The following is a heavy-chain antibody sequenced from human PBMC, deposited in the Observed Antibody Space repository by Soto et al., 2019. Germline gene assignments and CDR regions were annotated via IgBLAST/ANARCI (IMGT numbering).Heavy chain of an antibody. CDR2: ISYDGSNK. Sequence: QVQLVEAGGGVVQPGRSLRLSCAASGFTFSSYAMHWVRQAPGKGLEWVAVISYDGSNKYYADSVKGRFTISRDNSKNTLYLQMNSLRAEDTAVYYCARSAAPAWELPLYYCMDVWGQGTTVTVSS. D-gene: IGHD1-26*01. V-gene: IGHV3-30-3*01. CDR1: GFTFSSYA. CDR3: ARSAAPAWELPLYYCMDV. J-gene: IGHJ6*02.